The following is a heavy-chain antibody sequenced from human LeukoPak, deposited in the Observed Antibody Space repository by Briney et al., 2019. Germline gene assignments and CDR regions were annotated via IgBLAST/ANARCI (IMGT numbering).Heavy chain of an antibody. V-gene: IGHV3-23*01. J-gene: IGHJ4*02. CDR1: GFTFSSYA. D-gene: IGHD6-13*01. CDR3: AKDRGRSSSWYFDY. CDR2: ISGST. Sequence: GGSLRLSCAASGFTFSSYAMSWVRQAPGKGLEWVSAISGSTHYADSVKGRFTISRDNSKNTLYLQMNSLRAEDTAVYYCAKDRGRSSSWYFDYWGQGTLVTVSS.